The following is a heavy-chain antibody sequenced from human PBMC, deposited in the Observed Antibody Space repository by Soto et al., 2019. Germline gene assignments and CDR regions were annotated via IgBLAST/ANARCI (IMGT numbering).Heavy chain of an antibody. J-gene: IGHJ6*02. CDR3: ARQNSSSFYYYYYGMDV. Sequence: GESLKISCKGSGCSFTSYWISWVRQMPGKGLEWMGRIDPSDSYTNYSPSFQGHVTISADKSISTAYLQWSSLKASDTAMYYCARQNSSSFYYYYYGMDVWGQGTTVTVSS. CDR1: GCSFTSYW. D-gene: IGHD6-6*01. V-gene: IGHV5-10-1*01. CDR2: IDPSDSYT.